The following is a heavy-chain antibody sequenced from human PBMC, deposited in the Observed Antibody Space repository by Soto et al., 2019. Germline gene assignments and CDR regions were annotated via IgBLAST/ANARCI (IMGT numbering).Heavy chain of an antibody. Sequence: SETLSLTCTVSGGSISSSSSSWGWIRQPPGKGLEWLGIISYSGSTYYSPSLKSRVTMSVDASKNLFSLKLSSLTAADTAVYYCARNYVTDVVVVPASKDYMDVWGKGTTVTVSS. CDR2: ISYSGST. CDR3: ARNYVTDVVVVPASKDYMDV. D-gene: IGHD2-2*01. V-gene: IGHV4-39*01. CDR1: GGSISSSSSS. J-gene: IGHJ6*03.